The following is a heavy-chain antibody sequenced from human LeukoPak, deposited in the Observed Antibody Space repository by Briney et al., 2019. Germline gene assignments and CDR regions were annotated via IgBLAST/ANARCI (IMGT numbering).Heavy chain of an antibody. J-gene: IGHJ4*02. D-gene: IGHD4-17*01. CDR3: ASRNDYGDFADY. CDR1: GYSISSGYY. CDR2: IYHSGST. V-gene: IGHV4-38-2*01. Sequence: SETLSLTCAVSGYSISSGYYRGWIRQPPGKGLEWIGSIYHSGSTYYNPSLKSRVTISVDTSKNQFSLKLSSVTAADTAVYYCASRNDYGDFADYWGQGTLVTVSS.